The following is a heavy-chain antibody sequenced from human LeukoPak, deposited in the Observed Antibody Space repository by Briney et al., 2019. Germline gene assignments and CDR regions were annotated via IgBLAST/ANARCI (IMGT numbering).Heavy chain of an antibody. D-gene: IGHD4-17*01. CDR3: AREVGGDYVFDY. V-gene: IGHV3-30-3*01. J-gene: IGHJ4*02. Sequence: PGGSLRLSCAASGFTFTSYTMHWVRQTPRKGLEWGAVISYDGSNKYYADTVKGRFTISRDNSKNTLFLQMNSPTTEDTAVYYCAREVGGDYVFDYWGQGTLVTVSS. CDR2: ISYDGSNK. CDR1: GFTFTSYT.